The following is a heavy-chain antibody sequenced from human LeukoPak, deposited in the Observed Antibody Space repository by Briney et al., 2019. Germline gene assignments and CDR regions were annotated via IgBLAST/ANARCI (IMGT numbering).Heavy chain of an antibody. J-gene: IGHJ4*02. CDR3: ARRMKERDYNLFYFDF. CDR1: GFKFTNYW. D-gene: IGHD4-11*01. CDR2: IYPGDSDT. Sequence: GESLKISYKVSGFKFTNYWIAWVRQMPGKGLEWMGIIYPGDSDTTYGPSFQGQVTFSVDKSISTAYLQWSSLKASDTAMYYCARRMKERDYNLFYFDFWGQGTLVTVSS. V-gene: IGHV5-51*01.